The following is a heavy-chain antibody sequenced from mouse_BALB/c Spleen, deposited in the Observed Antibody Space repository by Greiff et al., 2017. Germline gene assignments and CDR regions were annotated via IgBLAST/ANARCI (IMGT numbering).Heavy chain of an antibody. CDR1: GYTFTSYV. Sequence: EVQVVESGPELVKPGASVKMSCKASGYTFTSYVMHWVKQKPGQGLEWIGYINPYNDGTKYNEKFKGKATLTSDKSSSTAYMELSSLTSEDSAVYYCAREWLRLIYAMDYWGQGTSVTVSS. D-gene: IGHD1-2*01. CDR2: INPYNDGT. V-gene: IGHV1-14*01. CDR3: AREWLRLIYAMDY. J-gene: IGHJ4*01.